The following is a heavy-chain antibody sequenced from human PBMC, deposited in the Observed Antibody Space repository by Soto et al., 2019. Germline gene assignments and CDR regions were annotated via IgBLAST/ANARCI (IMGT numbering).Heavy chain of an antibody. CDR3: ARGRKTPAVAGTRATYAFDI. J-gene: IGHJ3*02. V-gene: IGHV1-8*01. CDR2: MNPNSGNT. Sequence: ASVKVSCKASGYTFTSYDINWVRQATGQGLEWMGWMNPNSGNTGYAQKFPGRVTMTRNTSISTAYMELSSLRSEDTAVYYCARGRKTPAVAGTRATYAFDIWGQGTMVTVSS. CDR1: GYTFTSYD. D-gene: IGHD6-19*01.